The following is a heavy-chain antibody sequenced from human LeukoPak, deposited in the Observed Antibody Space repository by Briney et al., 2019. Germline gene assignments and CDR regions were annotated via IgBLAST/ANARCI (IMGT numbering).Heavy chain of an antibody. Sequence: GASVKVSCKASGYTFTGYYMHWVRQAPGQGLEWMGWINPNSGGTNYAQKFQGRVTMTRDTSISTAYMELSRLRSDDTAVYYCARDSWAHYYGAGNFYMDVWGKGTTVTITS. J-gene: IGHJ6*03. D-gene: IGHD3-10*01. CDR3: ARDSWAHYYGAGNFYMDV. V-gene: IGHV1-2*02. CDR2: INPNSGGT. CDR1: GYTFTGYY.